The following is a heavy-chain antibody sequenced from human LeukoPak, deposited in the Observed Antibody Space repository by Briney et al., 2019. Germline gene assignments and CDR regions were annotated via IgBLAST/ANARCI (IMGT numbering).Heavy chain of an antibody. CDR3: ARDPYSSGWRMDYYMDV. Sequence: GGSLRLSCAASGFSVTRNYMSWVRQAPGKGLEWVSSISSSSSYIYYADSVKGRFTISRDNAKNSLYLQMNSLRAEDTAVYYCARDPYSSGWRMDYYMDVWGKGTTVTVSS. J-gene: IGHJ6*03. V-gene: IGHV3-21*01. CDR2: ISSSSSYI. D-gene: IGHD6-19*01. CDR1: GFSVTRNY.